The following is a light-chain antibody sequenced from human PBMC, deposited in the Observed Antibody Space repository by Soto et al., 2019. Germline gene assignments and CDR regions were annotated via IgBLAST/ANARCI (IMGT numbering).Light chain of an antibody. J-gene: IGKJ2*01. V-gene: IGKV3-15*01. CDR1: QSVSSN. CDR2: GAS. CDR3: QQYNDWPPGYT. Sequence: EIVMTQSPATLSVSPGERATLHCRASQSVSSNLGWYQHKPGQAPRLLIYGASTRATGIPARFSGSGSGTDFTLTISGPQSEDFAVYYCQQYNDWPPGYTFGQGTKVEIK.